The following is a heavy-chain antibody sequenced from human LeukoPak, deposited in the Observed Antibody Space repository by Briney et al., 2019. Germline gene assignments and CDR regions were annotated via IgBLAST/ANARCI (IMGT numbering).Heavy chain of an antibody. V-gene: IGHV3-23*01. CDR1: GFTFSSYA. J-gene: IGHJ4*02. CDR2: ISGSGGST. D-gene: IGHD6-13*01. CDR3: AKDRGIAAAGTGGEFDY. Sequence: GGSLRLSCAASGFTFSSYAMSWVRQAPGKGLEWVSAISGSGGSTYYADSVKGRFTISRDNSKNTLYLQMNSLRAEDTAVYYCAKDRGIAAAGTGGEFDYWGQGTLVTVSS.